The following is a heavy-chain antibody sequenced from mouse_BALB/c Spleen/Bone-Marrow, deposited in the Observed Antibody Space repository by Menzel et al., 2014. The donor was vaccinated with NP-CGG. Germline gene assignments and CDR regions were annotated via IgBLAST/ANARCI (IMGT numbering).Heavy chain of an antibody. J-gene: IGHJ2*01. CDR3: ARGRDYFDY. CDR2: INYSGST. V-gene: IGHV3-2*02. CDR1: GYSITSDYA. Sequence: VQLQQSGPGLVKPCQSLSLTCTVTGYSITSDYAWYWIRQFPGNKLERMGNINYSGSTSYNPSLKGRISITRDTTKNQFFLQLNSVTTEDTSSCYCARGRDYFDYWGQGTTLTVSS.